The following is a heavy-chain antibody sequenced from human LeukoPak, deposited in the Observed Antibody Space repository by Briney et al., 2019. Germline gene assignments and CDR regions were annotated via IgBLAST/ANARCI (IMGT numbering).Heavy chain of an antibody. V-gene: IGHV1-18*04. D-gene: IGHD3-10*01. J-gene: IGHJ4*02. CDR1: GYTFTSYG. CDR3: ARAPRVRGVIIAFDY. CDR2: ISAYNGNT. Sequence: EASVKVSCKASGYTFTSYGLSWVRQAPGQGLEWMGWISAYNGNTNYAQKLQGRVTMTTDTSTSTAYMELRSLRSDDTAVYYCARAPRVRGVIIAFDYWGQGTLVTVSS.